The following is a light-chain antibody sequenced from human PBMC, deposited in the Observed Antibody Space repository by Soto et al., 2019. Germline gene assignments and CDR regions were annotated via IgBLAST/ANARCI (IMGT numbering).Light chain of an antibody. Sequence: EVVLTQSPATLSLSPGERATLSCRASESVNNYLAWYQQKPGQAPRLLIYDASNRATGIPARFSGSGSGTDFTLAISSLEAEDVAVYYCQQYNNWPPLTFGGGTKVEIK. J-gene: IGKJ4*01. CDR1: ESVNNY. CDR2: DAS. CDR3: QQYNNWPPLT. V-gene: IGKV3-11*01.